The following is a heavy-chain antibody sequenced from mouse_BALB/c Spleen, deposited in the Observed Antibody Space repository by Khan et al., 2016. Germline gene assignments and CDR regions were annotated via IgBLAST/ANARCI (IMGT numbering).Heavy chain of an antibody. CDR1: GYAFTNCL. CDR3: ASQYGSGYVGFAY. Sequence: QVQLQQSGAELVRPGTSVKVSCKATGYAFTNCLIEWVKQRPGQGLEWIGVINPGSGGTNYNERFKGKATLTADNSSSTAYMQLSSLTSDDSAVYLYASQYGSGYVGFAYWGQGTLVTVSA. V-gene: IGHV1-54*01. CDR2: INPGSGGT. J-gene: IGHJ3*01. D-gene: IGHD1-1*01.